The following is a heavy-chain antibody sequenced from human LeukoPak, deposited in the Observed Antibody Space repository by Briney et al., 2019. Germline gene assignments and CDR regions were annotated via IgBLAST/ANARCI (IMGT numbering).Heavy chain of an antibody. D-gene: IGHD3-10*01. Sequence: ASVKVSCKVSGYTLTELSMHWVRQAPGKGLEWMGGFDPGDGETIYAQKFQGRVTMTEDTSTDTAYMELSSLRSEDTAVYYCATAAGFGEFYYFDYWGQGTLVTVSS. CDR1: GYTLTELS. J-gene: IGHJ4*02. V-gene: IGHV1-24*01. CDR2: FDPGDGET. CDR3: ATAAGFGEFYYFDY.